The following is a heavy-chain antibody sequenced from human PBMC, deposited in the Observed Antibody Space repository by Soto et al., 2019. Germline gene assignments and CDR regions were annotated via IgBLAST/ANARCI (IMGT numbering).Heavy chain of an antibody. CDR1: GYSFTSYW. CDR2: IYPGDSDT. CDR3: AGSSGWPNNWFDP. V-gene: IGHV5-51*01. J-gene: IGHJ5*02. Sequence: PGESLKLSCTGSGYSFTSYWIGWVRQMPGKGLEWMGIIYPGDSDTRYSPSFQGHVTISADKSISTAYLQWSSLKASDTAMYYCAGSSGWPNNWFDPWGQGTLVSVSS. D-gene: IGHD6-19*01.